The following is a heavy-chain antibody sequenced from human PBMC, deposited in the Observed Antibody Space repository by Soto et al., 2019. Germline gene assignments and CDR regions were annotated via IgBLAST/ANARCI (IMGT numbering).Heavy chain of an antibody. Sequence: QVQLVESGGGLVKPGGSLRLSCAASGFTFSDYYMSWIRQAPGKGLEWVSYISSSGSTIYYADSVKGRFTISRDNAKNSLYLQMNSLRAEDTAVYYCATEITMIVVPPRFYYYGMDVWGQGTTVTVSS. D-gene: IGHD3-22*01. CDR1: GFTFSDYY. V-gene: IGHV3-11*01. J-gene: IGHJ6*02. CDR3: ATEITMIVVPPRFYYYGMDV. CDR2: ISSSGSTI.